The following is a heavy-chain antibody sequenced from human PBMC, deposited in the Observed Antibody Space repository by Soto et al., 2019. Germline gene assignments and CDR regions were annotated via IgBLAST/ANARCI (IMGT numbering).Heavy chain of an antibody. CDR3: ARRQDYGDYADAFGI. D-gene: IGHD4-17*01. J-gene: IGHJ3*02. CDR1: GYSFTSYW. V-gene: IGHV5-51*01. CDR2: IYPGDSDT. Sequence: PGESLKISCKGSGYSFTSYWIGWVRQMPGKGLEWMGIIYPGDSDTRYSPSFQGQVTISADKSISTAYLQWSSLKASDTAMYYCARRQDYGDYADAFGIWGQGTMVTVSS.